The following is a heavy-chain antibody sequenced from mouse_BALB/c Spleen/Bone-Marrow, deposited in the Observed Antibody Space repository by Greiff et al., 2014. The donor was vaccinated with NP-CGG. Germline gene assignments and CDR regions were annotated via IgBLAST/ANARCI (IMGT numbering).Heavy chain of an antibody. CDR1: GYTFTSYW. CDR2: INPSTGYT. J-gene: IGHJ3*01. Sequence: VQLQQSGAELAKPGASVKMSCKASGYTFTSYWMHWVKQRPGQGLEWIGYINPSTGYTEYNQKFKDKATLTADKSSSTACMQLSSLTSEDSAVYYCAREGYYGSPFAYWGQGTLVTVSA. V-gene: IGHV1-7*01. CDR3: AREGYYGSPFAY. D-gene: IGHD1-1*01.